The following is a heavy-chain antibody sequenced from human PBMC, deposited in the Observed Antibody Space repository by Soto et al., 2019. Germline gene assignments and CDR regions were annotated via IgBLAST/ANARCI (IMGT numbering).Heavy chain of an antibody. D-gene: IGHD5-18*01. CDR2: ISSSSSYI. V-gene: IGHV3-21*01. CDR3: ARLGYSYGYAHRGFDY. CDR1: GFTFSSYS. Sequence: EVQLVESGGGLVKPGGSLRLSCAASGFTFSSYSMNWVRQAPGKGLEWVSSISSSSSYIYYADSVKGRFTISRENAKNSLYLQMNSLRAEDTAVYYCARLGYSYGYAHRGFDYWGQGTLVTVSS. J-gene: IGHJ4*02.